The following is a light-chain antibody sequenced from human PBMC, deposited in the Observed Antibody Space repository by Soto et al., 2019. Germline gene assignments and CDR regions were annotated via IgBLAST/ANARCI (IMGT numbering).Light chain of an antibody. V-gene: IGKV1-5*01. CDR2: DAS. CDR3: QQYNSYWK. Sequence: IQMTQSPSTLSSSVGDRVTITCRASQTVNPWLAWYQQKPGKAPKLLIYDASSLESGVPSRFSGSGSGTEFTLTISSLQPDDFATYYCQQYNSYWKFGQGTKVDIK. CDR1: QTVNPW. J-gene: IGKJ1*01.